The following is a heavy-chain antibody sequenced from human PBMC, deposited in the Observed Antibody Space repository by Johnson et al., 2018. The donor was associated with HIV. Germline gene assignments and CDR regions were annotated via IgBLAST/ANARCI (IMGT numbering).Heavy chain of an antibody. J-gene: IGHJ3*02. Sequence: ESGGGLVKPGGSLRLSCAASGFSFSDYYMSWIRQAPGKGLEWVSGINWNGGSTGYADSVKGRFTISRDNAKNSLYLQMNSLRAEDTALYYCARGIGSSWPLDAFDIWGQGTMVTVSS. D-gene: IGHD6-13*01. CDR3: ARGIGSSWPLDAFDI. CDR1: GFSFSDYY. V-gene: IGHV3-20*04. CDR2: INWNGGST.